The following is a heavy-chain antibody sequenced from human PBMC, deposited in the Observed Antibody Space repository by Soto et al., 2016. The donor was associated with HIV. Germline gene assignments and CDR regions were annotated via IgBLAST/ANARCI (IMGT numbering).Heavy chain of an antibody. J-gene: IGHJ4*02. Sequence: EVQLVESGGGLVQPGGSLGLSCAASGFTFNSYWMHWVRQVPGKGLVWVSRISSDGSSTTYADSVKGRFTISRDNAKNTLYLQMNSLRAEDTAVYYCARDGYYYDSSGYYWKRDFDYWGQGTLVAVSS. CDR3: ARDGYYYDSSGYYWKRDFDY. CDR2: ISSDGSST. CDR1: GFTFNSYW. D-gene: IGHD3-22*01. V-gene: IGHV3-74*03.